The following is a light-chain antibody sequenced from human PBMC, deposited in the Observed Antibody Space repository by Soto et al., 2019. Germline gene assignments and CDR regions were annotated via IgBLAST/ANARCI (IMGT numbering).Light chain of an antibody. V-gene: IGKV1-5*01. CDR3: HQYNSYS. J-gene: IGKJ1*01. Sequence: EIQVTQSPSPLPVGVGDPVTTTCLASQSISNWLAWYQQTPGTAPQVLIYHASNLQSGVPSRSSGSGSGSEFTLTISRPQADDFGPSYCHQYNSYSFGQGTKVDIK. CDR2: HAS. CDR1: QSISNW.